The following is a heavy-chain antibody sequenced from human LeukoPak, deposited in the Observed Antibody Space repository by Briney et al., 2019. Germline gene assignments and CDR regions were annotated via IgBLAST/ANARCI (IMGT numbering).Heavy chain of an antibody. CDR3: VRELVGATFLDY. CDR2: ISAYNGNT. D-gene: IGHD1-26*01. V-gene: IGHV1-18*01. Sequence: ASVKVSCKASGYTFTSYGISWVRQAPGQGLEWMGWISAYNGNTNYAQKLQGRVTMTTDTSTSTAYMELRSLRSDDTAVYYCVRELVGATFLDYWGQGTLVTVSS. CDR1: GYTFTSYG. J-gene: IGHJ4*02.